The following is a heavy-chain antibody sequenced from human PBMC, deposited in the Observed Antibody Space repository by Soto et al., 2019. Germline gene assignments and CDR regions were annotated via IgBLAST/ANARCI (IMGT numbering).Heavy chain of an antibody. CDR2: IRSDGDST. Sequence: EVQLVESGGGLVQPGGSLRLSCAASGFTFSNYPIHWVRQAPGKGLEYVSGIRSDGDSTYYANSVKGRFTISRDNSKNTLYLQMRSLRGEDMAVYYCARESAATYHAFDIWGQGTMVTVSS. CDR3: ARESAATYHAFDI. D-gene: IGHD2-15*01. J-gene: IGHJ3*02. CDR1: GFTFSNYP. V-gene: IGHV3-64*01.